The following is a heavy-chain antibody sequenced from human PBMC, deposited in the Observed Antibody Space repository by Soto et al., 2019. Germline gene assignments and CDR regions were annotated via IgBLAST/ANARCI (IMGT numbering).Heavy chain of an antibody. CDR1: GYTFTSYY. D-gene: IGHD5-18*01. V-gene: IGHV1-46*01. Sequence: QVQLVQSGAEVKKPGASVKVSCKASGYTFTSYYMHWVRQAPGQGLEWMGIINPSGGSTSYAQKFQGRVNMTRNTSTSTVYMELSSLRSEDTAVYYCARGVVDTAMLGHSWGQGTLVTVSS. CDR2: INPSGGST. J-gene: IGHJ4*02. CDR3: ARGVVDTAMLGHS.